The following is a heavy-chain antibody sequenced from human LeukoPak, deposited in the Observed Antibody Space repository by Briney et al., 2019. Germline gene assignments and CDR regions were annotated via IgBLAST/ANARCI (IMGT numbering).Heavy chain of an antibody. V-gene: IGHV1-2*02. Sequence: ASVKVSCKASGYTFSDYYIHWLRQAPGQGLEWMGWINPNSGVTNYAQRFQGRVTLTRDTSISTAYMELTRLTSDDTALYFCARDAPHNCSGGTCFPFWGQGTLVTVFS. CDR3: ARDAPHNCSGGTCFPF. J-gene: IGHJ4*02. CDR2: INPNSGVT. CDR1: GYTFSDYY. D-gene: IGHD2-15*01.